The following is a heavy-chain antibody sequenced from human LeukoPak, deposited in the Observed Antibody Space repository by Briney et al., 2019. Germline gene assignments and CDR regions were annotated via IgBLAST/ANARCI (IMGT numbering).Heavy chain of an antibody. Sequence: PSETLSLTCTVSGGSISSYYWSWIRQPARKGLEWIGRIYTSGSTNYNPSLKSRVTMSVDTSKKQFSLKLSSVTAANTAVYYCARRSQYQPPHYWYFDLWGRGTLVTVSS. CDR2: IYTSGST. V-gene: IGHV4-4*07. CDR3: ARRSQYQPPHYWYFDL. D-gene: IGHD2-2*01. J-gene: IGHJ2*01. CDR1: GGSISSYY.